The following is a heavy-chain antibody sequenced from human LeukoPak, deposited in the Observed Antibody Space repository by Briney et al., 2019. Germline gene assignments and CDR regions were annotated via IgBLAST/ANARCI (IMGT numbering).Heavy chain of an antibody. CDR3: ARFHYDSSGRDY. Sequence: PSETLSLTCTVSGGSISSSSYYWGWIRQPPGKGLEWIGSIYHSGSTNYNPSLKSRVTVLVDTSKNQFSLKLRSVTAADTAVYYCARFHYDSSGRDYWGQGTLVTVSS. D-gene: IGHD3-22*01. CDR2: IYHSGST. J-gene: IGHJ4*02. CDR1: GGSISSSSYY. V-gene: IGHV4-39*07.